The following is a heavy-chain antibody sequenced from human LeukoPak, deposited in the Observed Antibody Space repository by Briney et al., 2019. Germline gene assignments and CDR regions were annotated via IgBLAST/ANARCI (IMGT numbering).Heavy chain of an antibody. CDR2: TYTSGST. CDR1: GGSISSYY. D-gene: IGHD3-10*01. Sequence: SETLSLTCTVSGGSISSYYWSWIRQPAGKGLEWIGRTYTSGSTNYNPSLKSRVTMSVDTSKNQFSLKLSSVTAADTAVYYCARGRMVRGPPNYYYMDVWGKGTTVTVSS. CDR3: ARGRMVRGPPNYYYMDV. J-gene: IGHJ6*03. V-gene: IGHV4-4*07.